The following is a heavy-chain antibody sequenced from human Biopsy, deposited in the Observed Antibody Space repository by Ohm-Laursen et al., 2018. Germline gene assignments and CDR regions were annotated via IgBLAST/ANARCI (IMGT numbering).Heavy chain of an antibody. V-gene: IGHV3-9*01. Sequence: SLRLSCAASGFPFDDYAMHWVRQVPGKGLEWVAGIHWNSGVIDYVDSVKGRFTISRDNAKSSLYLQLNSLRTEDTAFYYCARAYGNGFYRDAIDLWGRGTVVSVS. CDR2: IHWNSGVI. J-gene: IGHJ3*01. CDR1: GFPFDDYA. CDR3: ARAYGNGFYRDAIDL. D-gene: IGHD6-19*01.